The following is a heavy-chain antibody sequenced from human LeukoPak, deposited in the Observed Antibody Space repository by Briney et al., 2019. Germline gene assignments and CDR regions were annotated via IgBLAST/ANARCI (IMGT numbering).Heavy chain of an antibody. CDR2: ISGSSTYI. CDR3: AKDHTGYCSGGSCGAFDY. V-gene: IGHV3-21*04. Sequence: GGSLRLSCAASGFTFINYSMNWVRQAPGKGLEWVSSISGSSTYIYYADSLKGRFTISRDNSKNTLYLQMNSLRAEDTAVYYCAKDHTGYCSGGSCGAFDYWGQGTLVTVSS. D-gene: IGHD2-15*01. CDR1: GFTFINYS. J-gene: IGHJ4*02.